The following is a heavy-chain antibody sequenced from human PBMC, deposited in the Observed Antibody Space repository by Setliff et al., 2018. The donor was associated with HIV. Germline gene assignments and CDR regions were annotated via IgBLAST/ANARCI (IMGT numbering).Heavy chain of an antibody. CDR3: VRTYNDLENYYHHYYYMDV. CDR1: GDSISSSTYY. V-gene: IGHV4-39*07. J-gene: IGHJ6*03. Sequence: SETLSLTCTVSGDSISSSTYYWGWIRQPPGRGLEWIGSIFYTGFTYYSPSLESRVTMSVDTSKNQFSLRVRSVTAADTAVYYCVRTYNDLENYYHHYYYMDVWGKGTTVTVSS. CDR2: IFYTGFT. D-gene: IGHD1-1*01.